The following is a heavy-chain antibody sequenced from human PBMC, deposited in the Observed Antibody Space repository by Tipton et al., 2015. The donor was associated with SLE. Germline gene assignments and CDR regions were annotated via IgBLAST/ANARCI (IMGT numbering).Heavy chain of an antibody. V-gene: IGHV3-74*01. CDR3: GRGVYSESSVGMDV. CDR1: GFTFSSFW. Sequence: SLRLSCAASGFTFSSFWMHWVRQAPGKGLVWISRISGDGSTTYYTDSVKGRFTISRDNAKNTVYLQMNSLSGDDTAVYYCGRGVYSESSVGMDVWGQGTTVTVSS. J-gene: IGHJ6*02. D-gene: IGHD6-19*01. CDR2: ISGDGSTT.